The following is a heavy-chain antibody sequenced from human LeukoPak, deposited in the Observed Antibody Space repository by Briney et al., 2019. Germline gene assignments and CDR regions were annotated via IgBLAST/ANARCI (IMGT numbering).Heavy chain of an antibody. CDR1: GGSISSGDYY. V-gene: IGHV4-30-4*01. Sequence: PSETLSLTCTVSGGSISSGDYYWSWIRQPPGKGLEWIGYIYYSGSTYYNPSLKSRVTISVDTSKNQFSLKLSSVTAADTAVYYCARVRSDREWELHFDYWGQGTLVTVSS. D-gene: IGHD1-26*01. CDR2: IYYSGST. CDR3: ARVRSDREWELHFDY. J-gene: IGHJ4*02.